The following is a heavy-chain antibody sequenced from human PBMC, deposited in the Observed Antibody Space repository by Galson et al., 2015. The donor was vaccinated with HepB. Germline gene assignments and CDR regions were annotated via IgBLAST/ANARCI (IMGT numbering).Heavy chain of an antibody. J-gene: IGHJ4*02. V-gene: IGHV2-5*02. CDR1: GFSLSPSGVG. CDR3: VHRLAAQGGFDH. Sequence: PALVKPTQTLTLTCTFSGFSLSPSGVGVGWIRQPPGKALGWLALIYWDDDKRYSPSLKSRLTITKDTSKNQVVLTMTNMDPADTATFYFVHRLAAQGGFDHWGQGTLVDVAS. D-gene: IGHD6-25*01. CDR2: IYWDDDK.